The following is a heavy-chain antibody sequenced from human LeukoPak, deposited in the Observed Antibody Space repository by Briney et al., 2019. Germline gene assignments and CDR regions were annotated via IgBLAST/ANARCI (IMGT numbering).Heavy chain of an antibody. D-gene: IGHD3-9*01. V-gene: IGHV3-15*01. Sequence: GGSLRLSCAASGLTFSNAWMNWVRQAPGKGLEWVGRIKSKTDGGTIDYAAPVKGRFTISRDDSKDTLYLQMNSLKTEDTAVYYCTTYRYFDPKYHSWGQGTLVTVSS. CDR1: GLTFSNAW. CDR3: TTYRYFDPKYHS. J-gene: IGHJ4*02. CDR2: IKSKTDGGTI.